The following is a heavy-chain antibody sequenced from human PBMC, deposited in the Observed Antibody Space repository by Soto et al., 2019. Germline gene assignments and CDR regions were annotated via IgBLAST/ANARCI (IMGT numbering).Heavy chain of an antibody. V-gene: IGHV1-2*04. D-gene: IGHD4-17*01. Sequence: ASVKVCCKASGYTFTGYYMHWVRQAPGQGLEWMGWINPNSGGTNYAQKFQGWVTMTRDTSISTAYMELSRLRSDDTAVYYCATTVTPRDYFDYWGQGTLVTVSS. CDR2: INPNSGGT. J-gene: IGHJ4*02. CDR3: ATTVTPRDYFDY. CDR1: GYTFTGYY.